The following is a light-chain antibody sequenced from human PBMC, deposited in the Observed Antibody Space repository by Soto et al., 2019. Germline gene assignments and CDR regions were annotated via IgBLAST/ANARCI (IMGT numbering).Light chain of an antibody. V-gene: IGKV3-15*01. CDR2: GAS. CDR1: QSVSST. CDR3: QQYNNWPVT. J-gene: IGKJ4*01. Sequence: EMVMTQSPATLSVSPGERATLSCRASQSVSSTLAWHQQKPGQAPRLLIYGASTRATGIPARFSGSGSGTDFTLTISSLQSEDFAVYYCQQYNNWPVTFGGGTKVEIK.